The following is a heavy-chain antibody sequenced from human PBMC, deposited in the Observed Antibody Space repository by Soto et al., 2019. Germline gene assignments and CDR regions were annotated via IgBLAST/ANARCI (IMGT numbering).Heavy chain of an antibody. CDR3: ASSSGYYYPVGY. CDR1: GYRFTSYY. J-gene: IGHJ4*02. Sequence: ASVKVSCKACGYRFTSYYMHWVRQAPGQGLEWMGIINPSGGSTSYAQKFQGRVTMTRDTSTSTVYMELSSLRSEDTAVYYCASSSGYYYPVGYWGQGTLVTVSS. D-gene: IGHD3-22*01. V-gene: IGHV1-46*01. CDR2: INPSGGST.